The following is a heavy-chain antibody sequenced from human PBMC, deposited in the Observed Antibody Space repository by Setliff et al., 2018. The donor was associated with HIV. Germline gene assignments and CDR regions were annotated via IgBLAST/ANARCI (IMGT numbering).Heavy chain of an antibody. CDR2: IYHRGST. CDR1: GGSISSGGYS. D-gene: IGHD5-12*01. J-gene: IGHJ4*02. Sequence: SETLSLTCAVSGGSISSGGYSWSWIRQPPGKGLEWIGYIYHRGSTYYNPSLKSRVTISVDRSKNQFSLKLSSVTAADTAVYYCARAPLEYSGYDYLRYFDYWGQGTLVTVSS. CDR3: ARAPLEYSGYDYLRYFDY. V-gene: IGHV4-30-2*01.